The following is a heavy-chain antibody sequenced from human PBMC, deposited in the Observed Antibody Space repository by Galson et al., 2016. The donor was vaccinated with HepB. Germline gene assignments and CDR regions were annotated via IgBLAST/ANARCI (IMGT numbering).Heavy chain of an antibody. CDR3: AKDVYTSGSEYGMDV. J-gene: IGHJ6*02. CDR1: GFFFSNYG. V-gene: IGHV3-30*18. Sequence: SLRLSCAASGFFFSNYGMHWVRQAPGKGLAWVAVVSYDGYSKYYADSVKGRFTISRDNSKTTMYLQIHSLRVEDTAVYYCAKDVYTSGSEYGMDVWGQGTTVTVSS. D-gene: IGHD3-10*01. CDR2: VSYDGYSK.